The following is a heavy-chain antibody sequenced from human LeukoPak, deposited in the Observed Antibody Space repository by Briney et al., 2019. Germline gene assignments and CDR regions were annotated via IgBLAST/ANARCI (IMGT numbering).Heavy chain of an antibody. V-gene: IGHV4-30-4*01. CDR3: ARGRYYGDYIDY. CDR2: HYYSGTT. Sequence: SETLSLTCIVSGVSIMRGDYYWSWIRQAPGKGLEWIGYHYYSGTTNYSPSLKSRVDISVDTFRNQFSLRLTSVTAADTAVYYCARGRYYGDYIDYWGQGALVTVSS. CDR1: GVSIMRGDYY. J-gene: IGHJ4*02. D-gene: IGHD4-17*01.